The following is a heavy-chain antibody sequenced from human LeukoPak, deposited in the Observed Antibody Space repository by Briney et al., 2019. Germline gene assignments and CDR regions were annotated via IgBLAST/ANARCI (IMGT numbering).Heavy chain of an antibody. CDR2: IYPGVSAT. V-gene: IGHV5-51*01. J-gene: IGHJ3*02. CDR3: ARHDGCSSTSCSGAFDI. D-gene: IGHD2-2*01. CDR1: GYSFTSYW. Sequence: GESLKISCQGSGYSFTSYWIGWVRQMPGKGLEWMGIIYPGVSATRYSPSFQGQVTISADKSISTAYLQWSSLKASDTAMYYCARHDGCSSTSCSGAFDIWGQGTMVTVSS.